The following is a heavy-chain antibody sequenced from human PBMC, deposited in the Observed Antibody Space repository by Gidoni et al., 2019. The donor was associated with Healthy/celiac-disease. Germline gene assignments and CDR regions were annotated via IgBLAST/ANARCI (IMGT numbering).Heavy chain of an antibody. CDR2: IYYSGST. V-gene: IGHV4-59*08. CDR3: ARLRGYSYGAFDY. CDR1: GGSISSYY. Sequence: QVQLQESGPGLVKPSATLSLTCTVSGGSISSYYWSWIRQPPGKGLEWIGYIYYSGSTNYNPSLKSRVTISVDTSKNQFSLKLSSVTAADTAVYYCARLRGYSYGAFDYWGQGTLVTVSS. J-gene: IGHJ4*02. D-gene: IGHD5-18*01.